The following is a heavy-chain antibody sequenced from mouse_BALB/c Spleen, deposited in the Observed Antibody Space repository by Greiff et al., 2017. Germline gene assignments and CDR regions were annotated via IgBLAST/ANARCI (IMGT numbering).Heavy chain of an antibody. CDR1: GDSITSGY. D-gene: IGHD2-2*01. V-gene: IGHV3-8*02. CDR2: ISYSGST. J-gene: IGHJ3*01. Sequence: EVKVVESGPSLVKPSQTLSLTCSVTGDSITSGYWNWIRKFPGNKLEYMGYISYSGSTYYNPSLKSRISITRDKSKNQYYLQLNSVTTEDTATYYCARSPNGYDPFAYWGQGTLVTVSA. CDR3: ARSPNGYDPFAY.